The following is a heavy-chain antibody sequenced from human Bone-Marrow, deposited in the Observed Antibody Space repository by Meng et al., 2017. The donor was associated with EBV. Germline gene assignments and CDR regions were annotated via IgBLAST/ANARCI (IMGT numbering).Heavy chain of an antibody. J-gene: IGHJ4*02. V-gene: IGHV4-34*01. Sequence: QVQLQQWGAGLLKPSETLSLTCAGYGGSFSGYYWSWIRQPPGKGLEWIGEINHSGSTNYNPSLKSRVTISVDTSKNQFSLKLSSVTAADTAVYYCASCHYYDSSGYYGFDYWGQGTLVTVSS. D-gene: IGHD3-22*01. CDR2: INHSGST. CDR1: GGSFSGYY. CDR3: ASCHYYDSSGYYGFDY.